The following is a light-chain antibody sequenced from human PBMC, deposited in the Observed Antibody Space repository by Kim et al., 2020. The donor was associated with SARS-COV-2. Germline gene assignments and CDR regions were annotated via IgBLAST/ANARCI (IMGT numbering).Light chain of an antibody. CDR2: NTN. CDR1: SGSVSTSSY. Sequence: GGTVTLTCGLSSGSVSTSSYPSWYQQTPGQAPRTLIYNTNTRSSGVPDRFSGSILGNKAALTITGAQADDESAYYCVLYMGSGISVFGGGTKLTVL. CDR3: VLYMGSGISV. V-gene: IGLV8-61*01. J-gene: IGLJ3*02.